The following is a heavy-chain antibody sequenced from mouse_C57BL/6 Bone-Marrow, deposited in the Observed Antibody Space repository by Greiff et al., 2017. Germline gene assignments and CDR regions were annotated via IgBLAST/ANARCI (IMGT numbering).Heavy chain of an antibody. Sequence: EVQLVESGPGLVKPSQSLSLTCSVTGYSITSGYYWNWIRQFPGNKLEWMGYISYDGSNNYNPSLKNRISITRDTSKNQFFLKLNSVTTEDTATYYCARERYFDVWGTGTTVTVSS. J-gene: IGHJ1*03. CDR3: ARERYFDV. V-gene: IGHV3-6*01. CDR2: ISYDGSN. CDR1: GYSITSGYY.